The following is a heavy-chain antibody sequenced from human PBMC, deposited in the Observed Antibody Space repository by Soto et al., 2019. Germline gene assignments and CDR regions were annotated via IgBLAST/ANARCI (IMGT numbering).Heavy chain of an antibody. CDR3: AREGIAAAGTFGFDP. CDR1: GGSISSSSYY. J-gene: IGHJ5*02. Sequence: SETLSLTCTVSGGSISSSSYYWGWIRQPPGKGLEWIGSIYYSGSTYYNPSLKSRVTISVDTSKNQFSLKLSSVTAADTAVYYCAREGIAAAGTFGFDPWGQGTLVTVSS. CDR2: IYYSGST. V-gene: IGHV4-39*07. D-gene: IGHD6-13*01.